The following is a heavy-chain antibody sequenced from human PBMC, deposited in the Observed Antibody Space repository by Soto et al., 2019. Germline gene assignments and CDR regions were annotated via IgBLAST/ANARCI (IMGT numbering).Heavy chain of an antibody. Sequence: ASVNVPCKASGYTFTSYDINWVRQATVQGREWMGWMNPNSGNTGYAQKFQGRVTMTRNTSISTAYMELSSLRSEDTAVYYCARGSVGQVRYYYYGMDVWGQGTTVTV. D-gene: IGHD1-26*01. CDR1: GYTFTSYD. CDR2: MNPNSGNT. V-gene: IGHV1-8*01. CDR3: ARGSVGQVRYYYYGMDV. J-gene: IGHJ6*02.